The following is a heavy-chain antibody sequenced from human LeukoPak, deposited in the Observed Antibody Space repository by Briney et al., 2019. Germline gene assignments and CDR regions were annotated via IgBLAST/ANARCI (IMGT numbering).Heavy chain of an antibody. J-gene: IGHJ4*02. V-gene: IGHV3-21*01. D-gene: IGHD2-15*01. CDR1: GFTFSSYS. CDR3: AREHCSGGSCYSISDY. CDR2: ISSSSSYI. Sequence: SGGSLRLSCAASGFTFSSYSMNWVRQAPGKGLEWVSSISSSSSYIYYADSVKGRFTISRDNAKNSLYLQMNSLRAEDTAVYYCAREHCSGGSCYSISDYWGQGTPVTVSS.